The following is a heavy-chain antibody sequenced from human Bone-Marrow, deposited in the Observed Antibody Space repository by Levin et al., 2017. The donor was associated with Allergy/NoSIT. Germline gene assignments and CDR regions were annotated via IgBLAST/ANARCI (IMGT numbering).Heavy chain of an antibody. J-gene: IGHJ5*02. D-gene: IGHD3-22*01. CDR1: GGSIRNSD. CDR2: IYKTGST. Sequence: ASETLSLPCGVSGGSIRNSDWTWIRQSPGKGLQWIGFIYKTGSTEYNPSLKGRVTMSLDTSKNKFSLKLTSVTAADTALYYCARDSGRDDSSGYYPPPHWFDTWGPGTLVTVSS. V-gene: IGHV4-59*01. CDR3: ARDSGRDDSSGYYPPPHWFDT.